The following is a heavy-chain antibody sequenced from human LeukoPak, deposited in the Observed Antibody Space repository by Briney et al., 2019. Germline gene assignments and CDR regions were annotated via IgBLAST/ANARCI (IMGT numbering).Heavy chain of an antibody. CDR2: IYHSGST. Sequence: SETLSLTCTVSGGSISSGGYSWSWIRQPPGKGLEWIGYIYHSGSTYYNPSLKSRVTISVDRSKNQFSLKLSSVTAADTAVYHCARGVRGVIGFYFDYWGQGTLVTVSS. D-gene: IGHD3-10*01. CDR3: ARGVRGVIGFYFDY. CDR1: GGSISSGGYS. V-gene: IGHV4-30-2*01. J-gene: IGHJ4*02.